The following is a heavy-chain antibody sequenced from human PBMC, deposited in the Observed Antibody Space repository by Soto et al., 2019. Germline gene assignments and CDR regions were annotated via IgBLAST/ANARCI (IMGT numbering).Heavy chain of an antibody. CDR3: AKRGLGYCTNGVCYKGLHDAFDI. Sequence: LRLSCAASGFTFSSYAMSWVRQAPGKGLEWVSAISGSGGSTYYADSVKGRFTISRDNSKNTLYLQMNSLRAEDTAVYYCAKRGLGYCTNGVCYKGLHDAFDIWGQGKMVTVSS. V-gene: IGHV3-23*01. CDR1: GFTFSSYA. J-gene: IGHJ3*02. D-gene: IGHD2-8*01. CDR2: ISGSGGST.